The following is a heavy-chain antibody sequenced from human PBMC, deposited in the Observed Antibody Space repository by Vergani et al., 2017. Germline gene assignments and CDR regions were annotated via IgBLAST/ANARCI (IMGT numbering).Heavy chain of an antibody. V-gene: IGHV1-46*01. CDR3: ARLGYCSSTSCYAVIDQINYYYYYGMDV. CDR2: INPSGGST. Sequence: QVQLVQSGAEVKKPGASVKVSCKASGYTFTSYYMHWVRQAPGQGLEWMGIINPSGGSTSYAQKFQGRVTMTRDTSTSTVYMELSSLRSEDTAVYYCARLGYCSSTSCYAVIDQINYYYYYGMDVWGQGTTVTVSS. CDR1: GYTFTSYY. D-gene: IGHD2-2*01. J-gene: IGHJ6*02.